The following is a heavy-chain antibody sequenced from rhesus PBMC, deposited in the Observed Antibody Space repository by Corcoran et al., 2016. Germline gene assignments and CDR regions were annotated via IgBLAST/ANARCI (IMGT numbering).Heavy chain of an antibody. CDR1: GDSISTNW. Sequence: QLQLQESGPGLLKPSETLSLACAVSGDSISTNWWTWIRQPPGNALEWFGRISGDGGAATSNPSLKSRVPISVDTSKNQLSLKVISVTAADTAIYYCARESSRGWSWGQGVLVAVSS. CDR3: ARESSRGWS. V-gene: IGHV4-173*01. J-gene: IGHJ4*01. D-gene: IGHD6S26*01. CDR2: ISGDGGAA.